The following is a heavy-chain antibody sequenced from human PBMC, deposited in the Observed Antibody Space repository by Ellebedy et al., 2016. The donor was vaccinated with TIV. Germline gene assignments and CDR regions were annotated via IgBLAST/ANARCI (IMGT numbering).Heavy chain of an antibody. J-gene: IGHJ2*01. CDR2: LNPSTGGT. Sequence: ASVKVSCKASGYTFTAYYIHWVRQAPGQGLEWVGTLNPSTGGTSYAQKFQGRVTLTRDTSTSTAYMELSSLRSDDTAVYYCARGPYSGISVWYFDVWGRGTLVTVSS. D-gene: IGHD4-23*01. V-gene: IGHV1-46*01. CDR3: ARGPYSGISVWYFDV. CDR1: GYTFTAYY.